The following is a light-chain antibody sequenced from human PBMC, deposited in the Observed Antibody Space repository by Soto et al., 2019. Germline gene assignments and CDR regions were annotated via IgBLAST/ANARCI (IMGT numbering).Light chain of an antibody. CDR2: WAS. CDR1: QNILYSVNNKNY. Sequence: DIVMTQSPDSLAVSLGERATINCKSSQNILYSVNNKNYVGWYQQKAGQPPKLLNYWASIRESGVPDRFSGSGSGTDFNLTISSLEAEDVAVYYCQQFYDTPRTFGQGTKVEIK. J-gene: IGKJ1*01. CDR3: QQFYDTPRT. V-gene: IGKV4-1*01.